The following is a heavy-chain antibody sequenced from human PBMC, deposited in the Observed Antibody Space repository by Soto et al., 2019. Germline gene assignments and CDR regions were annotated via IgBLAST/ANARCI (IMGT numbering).Heavy chain of an antibody. CDR3: ARGQFRQLADY. V-gene: IGHV1-3*01. CDR2: INAGNGNT. D-gene: IGHD6-13*01. CDR1: GYTFTSYA. Sequence: QVQLVQSGAEVKKPGASVKVSCKASGYTFTSYAMHWVRQAPGQRLEWMGWINAGNGNTKYSQKFQGRVTITRDTAASTAYMELSSLRSEDTAVYYCARGQFRQLADYWGQGTLVTVSS. J-gene: IGHJ4*02.